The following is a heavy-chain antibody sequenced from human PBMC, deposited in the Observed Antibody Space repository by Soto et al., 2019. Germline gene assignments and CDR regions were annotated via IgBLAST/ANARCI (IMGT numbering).Heavy chain of an antibody. V-gene: IGHV4-34*01. D-gene: IGHD3-10*02. Sequence: QVQLQQWGAGLLKPSETLSLTCAVYGRFFSGYYWSWIRQPPGKGLEWIGEINHSGSTNYNPSLKSRVTISVATPISVDTSKNQFSLKLSSVNAADKAVYYCARYYVGKVLDYWGQGTLVTVSS. CDR1: GRFFSGYY. CDR3: ARYYVGKVLDY. CDR2: INHSGST. J-gene: IGHJ4*02.